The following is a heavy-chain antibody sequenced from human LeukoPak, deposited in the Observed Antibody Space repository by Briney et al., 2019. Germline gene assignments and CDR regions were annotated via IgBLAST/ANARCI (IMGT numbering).Heavy chain of an antibody. Sequence: GGSLRLSCAASGFTFSSYTMNWVRQAPGKGLEWVGRIKSKTDGGTVDYAPPVKGRFTISRDDSRNTLSLEMNFLKTEDTAVYYCTTDPGDYEIFWGRGTLVTVSS. J-gene: IGHJ4*02. CDR3: TTDPGDYEIF. D-gene: IGHD4-17*01. V-gene: IGHV3-15*01. CDR1: GFTFSSYT. CDR2: IKSKTDGGTV.